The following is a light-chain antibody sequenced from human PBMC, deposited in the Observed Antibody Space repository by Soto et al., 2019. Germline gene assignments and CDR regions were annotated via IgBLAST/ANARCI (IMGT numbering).Light chain of an antibody. V-gene: IGLV4-69*01. Sequence: QPVLTQSPSASASLGASVKLTCTLSSGHSRNAIAWHQQLPQKGPRYLMKVNNDGSHTKGAGIPDRFSGSSSGAERYLIISSLQSDDEADYYCQTWETGSVIFDGGTKVTVL. J-gene: IGLJ2*01. CDR3: QTWETGSVI. CDR1: SGHSRNA. CDR2: VNNDGSH.